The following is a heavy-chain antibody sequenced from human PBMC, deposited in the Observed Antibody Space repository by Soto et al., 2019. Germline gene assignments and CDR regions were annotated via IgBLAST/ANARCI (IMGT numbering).Heavy chain of an antibody. D-gene: IGHD3-10*01. V-gene: IGHV1-69*13. Sequence: GASVKVSCKASGYTFTSYGMSWVRQAPGQGLEWMGGIIPIFGTANYAQKFQGRVTITADESTSTAYMELSSLRSEDTAVYYCARVSGSGEFDYWGQGTLVTVSS. CDR2: IIPIFGTA. CDR3: ARVSGSGEFDY. CDR1: GYTFTSYG. J-gene: IGHJ4*02.